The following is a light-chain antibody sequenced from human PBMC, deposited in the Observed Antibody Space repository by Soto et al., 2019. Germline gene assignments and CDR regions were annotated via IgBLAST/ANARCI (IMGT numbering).Light chain of an antibody. J-gene: IGLJ1*01. Sequence: QSVLTQPPSVSAAPGQKVPISCTGGSSNIGAGYEAHWYQQVPGTAPKLLIYENNNRPSGVPDRFSGSKSGTSASLAITRLQAEDEAEYYCQSYDSSLSGYVFGTGTKVTVL. CDR1: SSNIGAGYE. V-gene: IGLV1-40*01. CDR2: ENN. CDR3: QSYDSSLSGYV.